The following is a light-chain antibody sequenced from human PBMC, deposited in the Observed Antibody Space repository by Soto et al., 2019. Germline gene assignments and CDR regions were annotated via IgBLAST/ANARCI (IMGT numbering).Light chain of an antibody. CDR3: QQHSSSSPYT. CDR2: KAS. J-gene: IGKJ2*01. Sequence: DIQMTQSPSTLSAFVGDRVTITCRASQSISSWLAWYQQKPGKAPNLLIYKASTLGSGVPSRFSGGGSGTEFTLTISSLQPDDFATYYCQQHSSSSPYTFGQGTKLEIK. V-gene: IGKV1-5*03. CDR1: QSISSW.